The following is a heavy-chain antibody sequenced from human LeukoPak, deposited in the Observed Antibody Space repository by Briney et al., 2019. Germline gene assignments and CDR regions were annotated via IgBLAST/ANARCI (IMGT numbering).Heavy chain of an antibody. Sequence: GGSLRLSCAASEFSFSNYWMTWVRQAPGKGLEWVANIKQDGSEHYYVDSVKGRFTISRDSAKYSLYLQMNSLRAEDTAVYYCARDSSGWYNFDYWGQGTLVTVSS. CDR2: IKQDGSEH. CDR3: ARDSSGWYNFDY. V-gene: IGHV3-7*01. CDR1: EFSFSNYW. J-gene: IGHJ4*02. D-gene: IGHD6-19*01.